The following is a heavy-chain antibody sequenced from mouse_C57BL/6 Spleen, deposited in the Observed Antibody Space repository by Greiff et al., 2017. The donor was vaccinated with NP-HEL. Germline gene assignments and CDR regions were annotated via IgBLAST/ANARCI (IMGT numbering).Heavy chain of an antibody. V-gene: IGHV1-64*01. Sequence: QVQLQQPGAELVKPGASVKLSCKASGYTFTSYWMHWVKQRPGQGLEWIGMIHPNSGSTNYNEKFKSKATLTVDKSSRTAYMQLSSLTSEDSAVYYCASQGIYYGTSYYFDYWGQGTTLTVSS. CDR1: GYTFTSYW. CDR3: ASQGIYYGTSYYFDY. CDR2: IHPNSGST. J-gene: IGHJ2*01. D-gene: IGHD1-1*01.